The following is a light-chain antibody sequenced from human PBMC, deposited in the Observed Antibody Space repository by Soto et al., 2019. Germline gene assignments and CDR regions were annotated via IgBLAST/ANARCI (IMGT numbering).Light chain of an antibody. J-gene: IGLJ1*01. CDR2: GVK. V-gene: IGLV2-14*01. CDR3: SSYTTSYFYV. CDR1: GRDIGAYNY. Sequence: QSVLTQLASVSGSPGQSITISCTGSGRDIGAYNYVSWYQQHPGKAPKLIIYGVKNRPSGVSNRFSASKSAFTASLTISGLQVEDEPDYYCSSYTTSYFYVFGPGTKVTVL.